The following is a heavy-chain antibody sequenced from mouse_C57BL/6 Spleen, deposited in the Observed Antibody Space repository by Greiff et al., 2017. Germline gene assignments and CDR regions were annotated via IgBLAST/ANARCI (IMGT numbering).Heavy chain of an antibody. V-gene: IGHV1-18*01. D-gene: IGHD2-13*01. CDR2: INPNNGGT. CDR1: GYTFTDYN. Sequence: VQLQQSGPELVKPGASVKISCKASGYTFTDYNMDWVKQRHGQSLEWIGDINPNNGGTTYNQKFKGKATLTVDKSSSTAYMELRSLTSEDSAVXYCARGDLPYYFDYWGQGTTLTVSS. J-gene: IGHJ2*01. CDR3: ARGDLPYYFDY.